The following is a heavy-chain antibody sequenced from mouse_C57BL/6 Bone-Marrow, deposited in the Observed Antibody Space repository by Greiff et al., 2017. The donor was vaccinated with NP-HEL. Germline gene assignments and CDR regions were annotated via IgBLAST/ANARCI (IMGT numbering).Heavy chain of an antibody. Sequence: VQLQQSGAELVRPGASVTLSCKASGYTFTDYEMHWVKQPPVHGLEWIGAFDPETGGTAYNQKFKGKAILTADKSSSTAYMELRSLTSEDSAVYYCTRSLWDYYAMDYWGQGTSVTVSS. V-gene: IGHV1-15*01. J-gene: IGHJ4*01. CDR1: GYTFTDYE. CDR2: FDPETGGT. D-gene: IGHD4-1*01. CDR3: TRSLWDYYAMDY.